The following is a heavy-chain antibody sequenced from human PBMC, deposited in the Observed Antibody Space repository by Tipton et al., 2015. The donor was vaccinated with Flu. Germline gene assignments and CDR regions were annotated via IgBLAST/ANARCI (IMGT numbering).Heavy chain of an antibody. CDR2: IYRGGTT. CDR1: GFTVSSKY. D-gene: IGHD5-12*01. V-gene: IGHV3-66*02. J-gene: IGHJ3*02. Sequence: SLRLSCAASGFTVSSKYMGWVRQAPGKGLQWASVIYRGGTTYVADSVKGRCTISRDNSKNTLYLQWNSLTTEDTAVYYCATLGNSGTDGFDIWGQETMVTISS. CDR3: ATLGNSGTDGFDI.